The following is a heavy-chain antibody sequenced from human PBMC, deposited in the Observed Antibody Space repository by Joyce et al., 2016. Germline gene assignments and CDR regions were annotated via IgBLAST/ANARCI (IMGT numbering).Heavy chain of an antibody. V-gene: IGHV3-30*18. Sequence: QVQLVESGGGVVQPGGSLRLSCVGYGFTFGNFGLHWVRQAPGKGLEWVAVFSYEGSDKFYEDSVKGRFTISRDNHKNTLYLQMNSLRAEDTAVYYCAKRPIIGGYGSGGMDVWGQGTKVTVSS. CDR2: FSYEGSDK. CDR1: GFTFGNFG. CDR3: AKRPIIGGYGSGGMDV. D-gene: IGHD3-10*01. J-gene: IGHJ6*02.